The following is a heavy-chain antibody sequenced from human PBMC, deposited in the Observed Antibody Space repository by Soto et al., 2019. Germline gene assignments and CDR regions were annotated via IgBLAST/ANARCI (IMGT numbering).Heavy chain of an antibody. CDR1: GYSFTSYW. D-gene: IGHD4-17*01. CDR3: ASDYGDYGWFDP. CDR2: IDPSDSYT. Sequence: LGESLKISCKGSGYSFTSYWISWVRQMPWKGLEWMGRIDPSDSYTNYSPSFQGHVTISADKSISTAYLQWSSLKASDTAMYYCASDYGDYGWFDPWGQGTLVTVSS. V-gene: IGHV5-10-1*01. J-gene: IGHJ5*02.